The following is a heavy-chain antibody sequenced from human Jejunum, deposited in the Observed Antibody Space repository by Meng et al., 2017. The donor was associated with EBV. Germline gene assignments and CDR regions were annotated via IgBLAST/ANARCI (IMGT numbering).Heavy chain of an antibody. CDR3: AKARIVGATKAIDY. J-gene: IGHJ4*02. D-gene: IGHD1-26*01. CDR1: GFIFSSYT. Sequence: EVQWWESGGGLVQHGGSRRLFXEASGFIFSSYTMNWVRQAPGKGLEWVSGMSGPGASTYYADSVKGRFTISRDDSKSTVYLQMNSLRVEDTALYYCAKARIVGATKAIDYWGQGTLVTVSS. CDR2: MSGPGAST. V-gene: IGHV3-23*01.